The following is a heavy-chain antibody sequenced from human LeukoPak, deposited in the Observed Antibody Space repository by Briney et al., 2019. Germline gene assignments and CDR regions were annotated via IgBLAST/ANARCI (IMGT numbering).Heavy chain of an antibody. CDR3: VPWEAVVVIRE. CDR1: GFTVSSNY. V-gene: IGHV3-53*01. Sequence: GGSLRLSCAASGFTVSSNYMSWVRQAPGKGLEWVSVIYSGGSTYYADSVKGRFTISRDNAKNSLYLQMNSLRAEDTAVYYCVPWEAVVVIREWGQGTLVTVSS. D-gene: IGHD3-22*01. CDR2: IYSGGST. J-gene: IGHJ4*02.